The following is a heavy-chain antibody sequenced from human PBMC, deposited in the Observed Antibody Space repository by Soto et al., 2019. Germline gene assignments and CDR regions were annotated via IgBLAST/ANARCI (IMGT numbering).Heavy chain of an antibody. D-gene: IGHD3-16*02. Sequence: GEPLKISCKGSGYSFTSYWLGCVRQMPGKGLEWMGIIYPGDSDTRYSPSFQGQVTISADKSISTAYLQWSSLKASDTAMYYCARPGEDYIWGSYRSDPDYWGQGTLVTVSS. CDR2: IYPGDSDT. CDR3: ARPGEDYIWGSYRSDPDY. V-gene: IGHV5-51*01. J-gene: IGHJ4*02. CDR1: GYSFTSYW.